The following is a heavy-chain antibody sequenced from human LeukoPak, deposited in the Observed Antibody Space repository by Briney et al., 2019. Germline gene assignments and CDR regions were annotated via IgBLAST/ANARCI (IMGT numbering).Heavy chain of an antibody. CDR3: ARRAYCGGDCYLDY. D-gene: IGHD2-21*02. CDR1: GYSFSSYW. V-gene: IGHV5-51*01. Sequence: GESLQISCKGSGYSFSSYWIGWVRQMPGKGLEWMGMIYPGDSDTRYSPSSQGQVTISADKSISTAYLQWSSLKASDTAMYYCARRAYCGGDCYLDYWGQGTLVTVSS. CDR2: IYPGDSDT. J-gene: IGHJ4*02.